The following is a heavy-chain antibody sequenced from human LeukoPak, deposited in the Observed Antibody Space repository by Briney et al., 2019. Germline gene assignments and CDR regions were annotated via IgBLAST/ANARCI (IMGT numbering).Heavy chain of an antibody. D-gene: IGHD3-9*01. CDR3: AREGDFDWLSPFDY. CDR1: GYTFTDYH. Sequence: ASVKVSCKASGYTFTDYHMHWVRQAPGQRLEWMGWINAGNGNTKYSQKFQGRVTITRDTSASTAYMELSSLRSEDTAVYYCAREGDFDWLSPFDYWGQGTLVTVSS. J-gene: IGHJ4*02. CDR2: INAGNGNT. V-gene: IGHV1-3*01.